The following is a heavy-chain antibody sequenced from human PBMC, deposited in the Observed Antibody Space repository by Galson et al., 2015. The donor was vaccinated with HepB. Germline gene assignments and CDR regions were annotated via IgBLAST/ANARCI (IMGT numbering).Heavy chain of an antibody. CDR1: GFSFSTFS. CDR3: LKPTYKLLLSGSDWFDP. J-gene: IGHJ5*02. V-gene: IGHV3-64D*06. CDR2: ISGDGRST. Sequence: SLRLSCAASGFSFSTFSMYWVRQAPGKGLEYASAISGDGRSTYYGDSVKGRFTISRDNSKNTLYLHMSSLRPADTATFYCLKPTYKLLLSGSDWFDPWGQGTLVTVSS. D-gene: IGHD1-14*01.